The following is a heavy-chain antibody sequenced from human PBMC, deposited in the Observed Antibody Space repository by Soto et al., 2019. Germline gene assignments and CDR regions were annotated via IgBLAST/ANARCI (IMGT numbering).Heavy chain of an antibody. Sequence: PSDTLSLTCTVSGGSISISSYYWGWIRQPPGKGLEWIGSIYYSGSTYYNPSLKSRVTISVDTSKNQFSLKLSSVTAADTAVYYCARDKGYDMDDAFDIWGQGTMVT. J-gene: IGHJ3*02. V-gene: IGHV4-39*07. CDR1: GGSISISSYY. CDR2: IYYSGST. D-gene: IGHD3-3*01. CDR3: ARDKGYDMDDAFDI.